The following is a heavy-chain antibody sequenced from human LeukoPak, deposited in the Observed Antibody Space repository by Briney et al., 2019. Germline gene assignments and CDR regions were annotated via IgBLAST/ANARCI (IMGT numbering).Heavy chain of an antibody. D-gene: IGHD2-2*01. J-gene: IGHJ4*02. Sequence: SETLSLTCAVYGGSFSGYYWSWIRQPPGKGLEWIGEINHSGSTNYNPSLKSRVTISVDTFKNQFSLKLSSVTAADTAVYYCARVGGGYCSSTSCYELDYWGQGTLVTVSS. CDR1: GGSFSGYY. CDR2: INHSGST. CDR3: ARVGGGYCSSTSCYELDY. V-gene: IGHV4-34*01.